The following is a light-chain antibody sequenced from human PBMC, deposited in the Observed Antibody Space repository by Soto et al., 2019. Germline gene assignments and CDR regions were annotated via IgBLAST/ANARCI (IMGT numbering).Light chain of an antibody. CDR1: QGIRSW. Sequence: DIQMTQSPSTVSVSVGDRVTITCRASQGIRSWLAWSQQTPEKAPKSMIYAASSLQSGVRSRFRGSGAGTDCTRTISSLQPEDVTTYSCQQYNSSTLTFGGGTKVDIK. CDR2: AAS. J-gene: IGKJ4*01. CDR3: QQYNSSTLT. V-gene: IGKV1D-16*01.